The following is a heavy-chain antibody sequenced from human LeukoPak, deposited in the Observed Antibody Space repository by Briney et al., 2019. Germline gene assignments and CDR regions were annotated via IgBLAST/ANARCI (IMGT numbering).Heavy chain of an antibody. CDR2: INDNGDI. V-gene: IGHV4-34*01. J-gene: IGHJ5*01. CDR1: GGSFSGYN. CDR3: ARGSPKHDS. Sequence: PSETLSLTCAVYGGSFSGYNWNWIRQTPEKGPEWIGEINDNGDIRYNPSLKSRLTISTDTSKNQFSLKLTSVTAADTAVYYCARGSPKHDSWGQGTPVTVSP.